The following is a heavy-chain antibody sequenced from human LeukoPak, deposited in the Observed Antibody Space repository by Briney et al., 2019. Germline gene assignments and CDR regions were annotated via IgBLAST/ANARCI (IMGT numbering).Heavy chain of an antibody. V-gene: IGHV4-34*01. CDR1: GGSFSVYS. CDR3: ARGPPRRYCTNGVCSGVYFDY. Sequence: SETLSLTCAVYGGSFSVYSWSWIRRPPGKGLEWIGEINHSGGTNYNTSLKSRVTISVDTSKNQFSLKLSSVTAADTAVYYCARGPPRRYCTNGVCSGVYFDYWGQGTLVTVSS. CDR2: INHSGGT. D-gene: IGHD2-8*01. J-gene: IGHJ4*02.